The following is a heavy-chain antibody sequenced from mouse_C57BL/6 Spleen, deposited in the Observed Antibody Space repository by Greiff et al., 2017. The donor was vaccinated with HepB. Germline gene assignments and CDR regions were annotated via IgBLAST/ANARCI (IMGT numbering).Heavy chain of an antibody. Sequence: EVKLVESGGGLVQPGGSMKLSCAASGFTFSDAWMDWVRQSPEKGLEWVAEIRNKANNHATYYAESVKGRFTISRDDSKSSVYLQMNSLRAKDTGIYYCTRGYDDYAMDYWGQGTSVTVSS. J-gene: IGHJ4*01. V-gene: IGHV6-6*01. CDR1: GFTFSDAW. D-gene: IGHD2-2*01. CDR2: IRNKANNHAT. CDR3: TRGYDDYAMDY.